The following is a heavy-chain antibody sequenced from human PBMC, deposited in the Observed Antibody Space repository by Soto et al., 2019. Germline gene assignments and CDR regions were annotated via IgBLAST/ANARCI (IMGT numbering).Heavy chain of an antibody. J-gene: IGHJ4*02. Sequence: GALRLSCAASGFTFSSYSKNWVRQAPGKGLEWVSYISSSSSTIYYADSVKGRFTISRDNAKNSLYLQMNSLRDEDTAVYYCARDLYGDYSFDYWGQGTLVTVPS. CDR2: ISSSSSTI. D-gene: IGHD4-17*01. V-gene: IGHV3-48*02. CDR3: ARDLYGDYSFDY. CDR1: GFTFSSYS.